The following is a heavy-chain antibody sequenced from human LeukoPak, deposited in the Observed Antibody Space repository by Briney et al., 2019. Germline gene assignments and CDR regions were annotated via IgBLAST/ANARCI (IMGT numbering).Heavy chain of an antibody. CDR2: IHYSGTT. V-gene: IGHV4-59*08. CDR3: ARLPRGTQPPDYCQN. CDR1: GGSVRSYY. D-gene: IGHD1-1*01. J-gene: IGHJ1*01. Sequence: SETLSLTCTVSGGSVRSYYWSWIRQPPGKGLEWIGHIHYSGTTNYNPSLKSRVTISVDTSKNQFSLRLSSVTAADTAVYFCARLPRGTQPPDYCQNWGQGTLVTVSS.